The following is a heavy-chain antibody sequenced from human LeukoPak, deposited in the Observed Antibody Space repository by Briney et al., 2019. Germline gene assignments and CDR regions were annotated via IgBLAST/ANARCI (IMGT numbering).Heavy chain of an antibody. CDR3: ARRVAATPDAFDI. V-gene: IGHV1-3*01. D-gene: IGHD2-15*01. Sequence: ASVKVSCKASGYTFTSYAMHWVRQAPGQRHEWMGWINAGNGNTKYSQKFQGRVTITRDTSASTAYMELSSLRSEDTAVYYCARRVAATPDAFDIWGQGTMVTVSS. CDR1: GYTFTSYA. CDR2: INAGNGNT. J-gene: IGHJ3*02.